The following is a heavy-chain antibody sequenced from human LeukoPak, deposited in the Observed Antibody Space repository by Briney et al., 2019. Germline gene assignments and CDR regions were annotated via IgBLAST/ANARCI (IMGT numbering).Heavy chain of an antibody. V-gene: IGHV1-2*02. CDR2: INPNSGGT. J-gene: IGHJ3*02. D-gene: IGHD6-13*01. CDR3: ARDSSSSLSYGRFGKTDAFDI. CDR1: GYTFTGYY. Sequence: ASVKVSCKASGYTFTGYYMHWVRQAPGQGLEWMGWINPNSGGTNYAQKFQGRVTMTRDTSISTAYMELSRLRSDDTAVYYCARDSSSSLSYGRFGKTDAFDIWGQGTMVTVSS.